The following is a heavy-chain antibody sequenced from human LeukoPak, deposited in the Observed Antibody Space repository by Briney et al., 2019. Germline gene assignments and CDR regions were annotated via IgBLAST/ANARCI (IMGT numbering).Heavy chain of an antibody. V-gene: IGHV4-59*01. CDR1: GGSISSYY. D-gene: IGHD1-26*01. CDR3: AREVRYSGSYPDAFDI. Sequence: PSETLSLTCSVSGGSISSYYWSWIRQPPGKGLEWSGYIYYCGSTNYNPSLKSRVTISVDTSKNQFSLKLSSVTAADTAVYYCAREVRYSGSYPDAFDIWGQGTMVTVSS. J-gene: IGHJ3*02. CDR2: IYYCGST.